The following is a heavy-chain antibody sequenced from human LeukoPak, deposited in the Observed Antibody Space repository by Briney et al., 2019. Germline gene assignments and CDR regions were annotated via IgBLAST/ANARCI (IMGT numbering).Heavy chain of an antibody. D-gene: IGHD2-2*01. CDR1: GGTFSSYA. J-gene: IGHJ1*01. CDR2: IIPIFGTA. CDR3: ASHCSSTSCYAPAEYFQH. Sequence: SVKVSCKASGGTFSSYAISWVRQAPGQGLEWMEGIIPIFGTANYAQKFQGRVTITADKSTSTAYMELSSLRPEDTAVYYCASHCSSTSCYAPAEYFQHWGQGTLVTVSS. V-gene: IGHV1-69*06.